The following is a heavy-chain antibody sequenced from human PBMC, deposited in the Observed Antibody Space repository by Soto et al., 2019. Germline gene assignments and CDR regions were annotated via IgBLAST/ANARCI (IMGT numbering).Heavy chain of an antibody. CDR3: ARDPTSYYDFWSGYSQKLDYYYYYGMDV. Sequence: GGSQRLSCTASGFTFSSYARHWVRQAPGKGLEWVAVISYDGSNKYYADSVKGRFTISRDNSKNTLYLQMNSLRAEDTAVYYCARDPTSYYDFWSGYSQKLDYYYYYGMDVWGQGTTVTVSS. V-gene: IGHV3-30-3*01. J-gene: IGHJ6*02. CDR2: ISYDGSNK. D-gene: IGHD3-3*01. CDR1: GFTFSSYA.